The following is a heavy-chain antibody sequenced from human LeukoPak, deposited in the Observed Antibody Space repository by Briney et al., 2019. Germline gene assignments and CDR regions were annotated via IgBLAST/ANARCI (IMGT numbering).Heavy chain of an antibody. Sequence: GGSLRLSCAASGFTFSDYWMHWVRHAPGKGLVWVSRINSDGSTTYADFVKGRFNVSRDNAKNTLYVQMNSLRDEDTAVYFCARGGSTPNCRGSNCYPKPIDYWGQGTLVTVSS. CDR1: GFTFSDYW. J-gene: IGHJ4*02. CDR3: ARGGSTPNCRGSNCYPKPIDY. D-gene: IGHD2-15*01. CDR2: INSDGST. V-gene: IGHV3-74*03.